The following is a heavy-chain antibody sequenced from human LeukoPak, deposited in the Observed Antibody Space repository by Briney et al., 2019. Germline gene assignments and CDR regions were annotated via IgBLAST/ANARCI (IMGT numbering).Heavy chain of an antibody. D-gene: IGHD3-16*01. CDR1: GFPFSKHA. V-gene: IGHV3-23*01. J-gene: IGHJ4*02. CDR3: ARHRDDYTGFDS. Sequence: GGPLSLSCAATGFPFSKHAMSWVRQAPGKGLEWVSGINFSGGTKYYADSVKGRFTTSRDNFKNTLYLQMNSLRAGDTAIYYCARHRDDYTGFDSWGQGTLVTVSS. CDR2: INFSGGTK.